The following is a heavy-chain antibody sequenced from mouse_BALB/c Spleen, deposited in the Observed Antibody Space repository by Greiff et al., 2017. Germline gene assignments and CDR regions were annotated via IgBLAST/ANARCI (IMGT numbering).Heavy chain of an antibody. D-gene: IGHD2-4*01. J-gene: IGHJ4*01. CDR3: ASSMITTGYAMDY. CDR1: GYTFTDYA. V-gene: IGHV1-67*01. Sequence: QVQLKQSGPELVRPGVSVKISCKGSGYTFTDYAMHWVKQSHAKSLEWIGVISTYYGNTNYNQKFKGKATMTVDKSSSTAYMELARLTSEDSAIYYCASSMITTGYAMDYWGQGTSVTVSS. CDR2: ISTYYGNT.